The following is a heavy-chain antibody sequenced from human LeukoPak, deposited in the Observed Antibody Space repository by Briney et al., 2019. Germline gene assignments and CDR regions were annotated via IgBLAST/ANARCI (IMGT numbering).Heavy chain of an antibody. CDR3: AKGVSY. V-gene: IGHV3-23*01. D-gene: IGHD6-13*01. Sequence: PGGSLRLSCVASGFTFSSYAMSWVRQAPEKGLEWVSVISGSGGTTHDADSVKGRFTISRDNSRNTLYLQMNSLRAEDTAVYYCAKGVSYWGQGTLVTVSS. CDR2: ISGSGGTT. CDR1: GFTFSSYA. J-gene: IGHJ4*02.